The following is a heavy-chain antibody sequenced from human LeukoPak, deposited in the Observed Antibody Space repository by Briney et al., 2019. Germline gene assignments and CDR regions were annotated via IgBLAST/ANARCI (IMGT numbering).Heavy chain of an antibody. V-gene: IGHV3-21*01. Sequence: PGGSLRLSCAASGFTFSSYSMNWVRQAPGKGLEWASSVSSSSSYIYYADSVKGRFTISRDNAKNSLYLQMNSLRAEDTAVYYCARDQEVGVNDYWGQGTLVTVSS. D-gene: IGHD1-26*01. CDR2: VSSSSSYI. J-gene: IGHJ4*02. CDR3: ARDQEVGVNDY. CDR1: GFTFSSYS.